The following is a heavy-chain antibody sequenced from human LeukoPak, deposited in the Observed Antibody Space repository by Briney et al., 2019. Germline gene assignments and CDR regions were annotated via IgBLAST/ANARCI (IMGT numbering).Heavy chain of an antibody. CDR3: AREVSTSPCDP. J-gene: IGHJ5*02. D-gene: IGHD5/OR15-5a*01. V-gene: IGHV1-18*01. CDR2: ISAYTGNT. Sequence: GASVNVSCTASGYTFTNYGITWVRQAPGQGLEWMGWISAYTGNTNYAQKLQGRVTLTTDTSTSTAFMELRSLRSDDTAVYYCAREVSTSPCDPWGQGTLVTVSS. CDR1: GYTFTNYG.